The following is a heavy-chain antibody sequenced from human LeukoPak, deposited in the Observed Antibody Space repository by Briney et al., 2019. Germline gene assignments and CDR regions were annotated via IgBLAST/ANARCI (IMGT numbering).Heavy chain of an antibody. V-gene: IGHV4-34*01. J-gene: IGHJ4*02. D-gene: IGHD1-26*01. CDR1: GGSFSGYY. CDR3: ARHRGGSYFNY. Sequence: SETLSLTCAVYGGSFSGYYWSWIRQPPGKGLEWIGEINHSGSTNYNPSLKSRVTISVDTSKNQFSLKLSSVTAADTAVYYCARHRGGSYFNYWGQGTLVTVSS. CDR2: INHSGST.